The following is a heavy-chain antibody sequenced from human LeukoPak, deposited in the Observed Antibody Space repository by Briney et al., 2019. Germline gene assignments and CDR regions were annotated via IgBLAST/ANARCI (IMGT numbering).Heavy chain of an antibody. V-gene: IGHV4-59*01. CDR1: GFTFSDYY. CDR2: IYYSGST. Sequence: LRLSCAASGFTFSDYYMSWIRQAPGKGLEWIGYIYYSGSTNYNPSLKSRVTISVDTSKNQFSLKLSSVTAADTAVYYCAREQAAGGLDYWGQGTLVTVSS. D-gene: IGHD6-13*01. J-gene: IGHJ4*02. CDR3: AREQAAGGLDY.